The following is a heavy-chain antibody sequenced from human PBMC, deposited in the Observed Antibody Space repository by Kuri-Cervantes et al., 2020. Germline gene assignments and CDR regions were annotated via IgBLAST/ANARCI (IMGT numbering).Heavy chain of an antibody. D-gene: IGHD5-18*01. CDR1: GYSFTSYW. J-gene: IGHJ4*02. CDR3: ARGGLWIQLWLQGVGYFDY. V-gene: IGHV5-51*01. Sequence: KVSCKGSGYSFTSYWIGWVRQMPGKGLEWMGIIYPGDSDTRYSPSFQGQVTISADKSISTAYMEPSRLRSDDTAVYYCARGGLWIQLWLQGVGYFDYWGQGTLVTVSS. CDR2: IYPGDSDT.